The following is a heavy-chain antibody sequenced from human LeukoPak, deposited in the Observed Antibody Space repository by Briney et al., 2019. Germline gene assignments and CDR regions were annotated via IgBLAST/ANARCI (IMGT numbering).Heavy chain of an antibody. CDR1: GVSISDFY. J-gene: IGHJ5*01. V-gene: IGHV4-59*08. Sequence: PSETLSLTCTVSGVSISDFYWSWIRQPPGEGLEWIGYIYHTGHSNYNPSLKSRVTMSADTSKNHLSLNLTTVTAADSAVYYCARHCIGGTCYDSWGQGTLVTVSS. D-gene: IGHD2-15*01. CDR3: ARHCIGGTCYDS. CDR2: IYHTGHS.